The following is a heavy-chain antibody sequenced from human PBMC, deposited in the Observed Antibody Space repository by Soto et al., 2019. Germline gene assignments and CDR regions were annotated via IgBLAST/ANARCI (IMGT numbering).Heavy chain of an antibody. D-gene: IGHD6-19*01. Sequence: GGSLRLSCAASGFTFSSYAMHWVRQAPGKGLEWVAVISYDGSNKYYADSVKGRFTISRDNSKNTLYLQMNSLRAEDTAVYYCARATEQWPTKPIYYYYGMDVWGQGTTVTVSS. CDR3: ARATEQWPTKPIYYYYGMDV. CDR2: ISYDGSNK. CDR1: GFTFSSYA. J-gene: IGHJ6*02. V-gene: IGHV3-30-3*01.